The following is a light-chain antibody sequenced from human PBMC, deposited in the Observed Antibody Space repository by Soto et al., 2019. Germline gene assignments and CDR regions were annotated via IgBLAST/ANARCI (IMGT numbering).Light chain of an antibody. CDR2: SND. CDR1: SSNIGSNT. CDR3: PAWDDSLNAVV. V-gene: IGLV1-44*01. Sequence: QSVLTQPPSASGTPGQRVTISCSGSSSNIGSNTVNWYQHLPGTAPKLLIYSNDQRPSGVPDRFSGSKSGTSASLAISGLQSEDEADYYCPAWDDSLNAVVFGGGTKLTVL. J-gene: IGLJ2*01.